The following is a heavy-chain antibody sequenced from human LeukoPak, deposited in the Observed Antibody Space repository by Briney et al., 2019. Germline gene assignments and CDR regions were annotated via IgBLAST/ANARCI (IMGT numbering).Heavy chain of an antibody. CDR2: IYYSGST. Sequence: PSETLSLTCTVSGGSIRTSTTYYWGWVRQPPGKGLEWIGSIYYSGSTFHNPSLKSRITISVDTPKDQFSLKLSSVTAADTAVYYCARDFYGSGIYFDYWGQGTLVTVSS. CDR3: ARDFYGSGIYFDY. J-gene: IGHJ4*02. V-gene: IGHV4-39*07. CDR1: GGSIRTSTTYY. D-gene: IGHD3-10*01.